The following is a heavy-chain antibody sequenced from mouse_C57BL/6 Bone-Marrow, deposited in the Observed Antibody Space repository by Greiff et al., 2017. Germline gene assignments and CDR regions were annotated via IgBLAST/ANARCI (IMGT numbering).Heavy chain of an antibody. CDR2: INSDGGST. CDR1: EYEFPSHD. V-gene: IGHV5-2*01. J-gene: IGHJ2*01. D-gene: IGHD2-12*01. CDR3: ARQSTIPTSKDY. Sequence: EVHLVESGGGLVQPGESLKLSCESNEYEFPSHDMSWVRKTPEKRLELVAAINSDGGSTYYPDTMERRFIISRDNTKKTLYMQMSSLRSEDTALYYCARQSTIPTSKDYWGQGTTLTVSS.